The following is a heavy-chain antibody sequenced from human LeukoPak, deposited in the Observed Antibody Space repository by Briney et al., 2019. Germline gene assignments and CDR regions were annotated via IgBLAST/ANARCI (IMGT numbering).Heavy chain of an antibody. CDR3: ARGPTPIYDILTGYLDY. CDR2: ISWNSGSI. J-gene: IGHJ4*02. CDR1: GFTFDDYA. V-gene: IGHV3-9*01. D-gene: IGHD3-9*01. Sequence: GGSLRLSCAASGFTFDDYAMHWVRQAPGKGLEWVSGISWNSGSIGYADSVKGRFTISRDNAKNSLYLQMNSLRAEDTAVYYCARGPTPIYDILTGYLDYWGQGTLVTVSS.